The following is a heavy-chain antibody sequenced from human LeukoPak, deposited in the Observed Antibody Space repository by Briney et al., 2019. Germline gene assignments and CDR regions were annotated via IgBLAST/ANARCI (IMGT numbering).Heavy chain of an antibody. J-gene: IGHJ5*02. CDR1: GYIFTNYY. CDR3: ARVKRYWFDP. D-gene: IGHD5-24*01. CDR2: INPSGGST. V-gene: IGHV1-46*01. Sequence: ASVKVSCKASGYIFTNYYMHWVRQAPGQGLEWMGIINPSGGSTTYAQKFQGRVTMTRDTSTSTVYMEVSSLRSDDTAVYYCARVKRYWFDPWGQGTLVTVSS.